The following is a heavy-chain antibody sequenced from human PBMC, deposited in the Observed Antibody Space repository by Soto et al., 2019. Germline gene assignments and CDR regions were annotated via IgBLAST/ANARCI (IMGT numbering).Heavy chain of an antibody. V-gene: IGHV3-72*01. CDR2: IRNKANSYTT. J-gene: IGHJ4*02. D-gene: IGHD4-17*01. CDR3: FRGPHPRYLGTTWGY. CDR1: GFTFSDHY. Sequence: EVQLVESGGGLVQPGGSLRLSCVVSGFTFSDHYMDWVRQAPGKGLEWVGRIRNKANSYTTVYAASVKGRFTISRDDSKKSMYLQKNSLKIEDKAVYFCFRGPHPRYLGTTWGYWGQGNPVTVSS.